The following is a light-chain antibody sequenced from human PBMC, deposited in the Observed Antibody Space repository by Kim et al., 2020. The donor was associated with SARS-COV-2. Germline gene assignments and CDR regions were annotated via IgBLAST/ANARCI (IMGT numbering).Light chain of an antibody. Sequence: GGTVTFTGASSTETVTTDHNPYWFQQKPGQVPRTLIYDITNKPSWTPARFSGSLLGDKAALTLSGAQPEDEGDYYCLLSYRGAWVFGGGTQLTVL. CDR2: DIT. CDR3: LLSYRGAWV. CDR1: TETVTTDHN. J-gene: IGLJ3*02. V-gene: IGLV7-46*01.